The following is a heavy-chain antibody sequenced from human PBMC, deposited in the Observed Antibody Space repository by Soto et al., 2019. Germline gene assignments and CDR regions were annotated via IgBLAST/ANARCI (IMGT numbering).Heavy chain of an antibody. CDR3: VLRTGNWNPLAD. Sequence: QVQLVQSGAEVERPGSAVKVSCKTSGGTTSSYTIGWVRQAPGQGLEWMGNIVPMINKIDYAQKFQGRLTITADKSTRTVYMELSRLRSEDTAVYFCVLRTGNWNPLADWGQGTLVTVSS. CDR1: GGTTSSYT. CDR2: IVPMINKI. V-gene: IGHV1-69*02. J-gene: IGHJ4*02. D-gene: IGHD1-1*01.